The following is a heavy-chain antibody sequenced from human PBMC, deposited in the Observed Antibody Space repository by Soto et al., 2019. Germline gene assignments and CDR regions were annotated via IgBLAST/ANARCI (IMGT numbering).Heavy chain of an antibody. V-gene: IGHV4-59*01. Sequence: ETLSLTCTVSGGSISSYYWSWIRQPPGKGLEWIGYIYYSGSTNYNPSLKSRVTISVDTSKNQFSLKLSSVTAADTAVYYCAANPPSRFGELFFFDYWGQGTLVTVSS. CDR1: GGSISSYY. D-gene: IGHD3-10*01. CDR2: IYYSGST. J-gene: IGHJ4*02. CDR3: AANPPSRFGELFFFDY.